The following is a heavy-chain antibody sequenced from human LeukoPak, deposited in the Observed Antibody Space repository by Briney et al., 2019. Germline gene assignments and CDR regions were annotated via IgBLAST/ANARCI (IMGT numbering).Heavy chain of an antibody. CDR1: GGSISSSSYY. Sequence: PSETLSLTCTVSGGSISSSSYYWGWIRQPPGKGLEWIGSIYYSGSTYYNPSLKSRVTISVDTSKNQFSLKLSSVTAADTAVYYCARQGVAALFDYWGQGTLATVSS. J-gene: IGHJ4*02. D-gene: IGHD6-19*01. V-gene: IGHV4-39*01. CDR2: IYYSGST. CDR3: ARQGVAALFDY.